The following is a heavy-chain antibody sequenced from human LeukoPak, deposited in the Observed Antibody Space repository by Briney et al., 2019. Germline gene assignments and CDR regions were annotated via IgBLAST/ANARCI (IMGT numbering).Heavy chain of an antibody. D-gene: IGHD3-22*01. CDR2: IWYDGSNK. J-gene: IGHJ6*02. Sequence: GRSLRLSCAASGFTFDDYAMHWVRQAPGKGLEWVAVIWYDGSNKYYADSVKGRFTISRDNSKNTLYLQMNSLRAEDTAVYYCARAHDPRRDDYDSSGYHQVGMDVWGQGTTVTVSS. CDR3: ARAHDPRRDDYDSSGYHQVGMDV. V-gene: IGHV3-33*08. CDR1: GFTFDDYA.